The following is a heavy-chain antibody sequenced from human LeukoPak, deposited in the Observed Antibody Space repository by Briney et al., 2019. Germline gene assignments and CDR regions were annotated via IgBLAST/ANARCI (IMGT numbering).Heavy chain of an antibody. CDR1: GGSISGYY. Sequence: SETLSLTCTVSGGSISGYYWSWIRQPPGKELEWIGYIYNSGSTNYNPSLKSRVTISVDTSKNQFSLRLRSVTAADTAVYYCARGVSSSWYGDFDYWGQGTLVTVSS. CDR2: IYNSGST. D-gene: IGHD6-13*01. V-gene: IGHV4-59*01. J-gene: IGHJ4*02. CDR3: ARGVSSSWYGDFDY.